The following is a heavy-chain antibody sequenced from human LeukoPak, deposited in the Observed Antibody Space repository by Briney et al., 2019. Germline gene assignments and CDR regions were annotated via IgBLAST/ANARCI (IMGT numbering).Heavy chain of an antibody. CDR2: IKPDGSEK. V-gene: IGHV3-7*05. J-gene: IGHJ4*02. Sequence: GGSLRLSCAASGFTLSNYWMNWVRQAPGKGLEWVANIKPDGSEKNYVESGKGRFTVSRDNTKNSLYLQMNSLRAEDTAVYYCAKEVLCDYGDYFCGFYNNWGQGTLVTVSS. CDR1: GFTLSNYW. D-gene: IGHD4-17*01. CDR3: AKEVLCDYGDYFCGFYNN.